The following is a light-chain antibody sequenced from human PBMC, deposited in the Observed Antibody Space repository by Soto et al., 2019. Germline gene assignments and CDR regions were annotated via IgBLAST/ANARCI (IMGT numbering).Light chain of an antibody. J-gene: IGLJ1*01. CDR2: DVS. V-gene: IGLV2-14*01. CDR1: SSDVGGYNY. Sequence: QSALTQTASVSGSPGQSITISCTGTSSDVGGYNYVSWYQQHPGKAPKLMIYDVSNRPSGVSNRFSGSKSGNTASLTISGLQAEDEADYYCSSYTSSSTLEVFGTWNKLTVL. CDR3: SSYTSSSTLEV.